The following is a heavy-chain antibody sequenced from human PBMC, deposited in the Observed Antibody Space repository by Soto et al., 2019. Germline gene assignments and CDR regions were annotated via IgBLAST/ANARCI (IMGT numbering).Heavy chain of an antibody. CDR3: ACGYSYGYADY. J-gene: IGHJ4*02. D-gene: IGHD5-18*01. Sequence: QVQLQESGPGLVKPSETLSLTCTVAGGSISSYYWSWIRQPPGKGLEWIGYIYYSGSTNYNPSFKSRVTISVDTSKNQFSLKLSSVTAADTAVYYCACGYSYGYADYWGQGTLVTVSS. CDR1: GGSISSYY. CDR2: IYYSGST. V-gene: IGHV4-59*01.